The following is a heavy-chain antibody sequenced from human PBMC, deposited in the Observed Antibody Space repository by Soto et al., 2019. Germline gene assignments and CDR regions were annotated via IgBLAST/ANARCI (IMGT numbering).Heavy chain of an antibody. V-gene: IGHV3-48*02. CDR1: GFTFSDYG. D-gene: IGHD1-26*01. CDR3: ARESYHDAFDI. CDR2: ISSGSQTI. J-gene: IGHJ3*02. Sequence: GGSLRLSCAASGFTFSDYGMNWVRQAPGKGLEWISYISSGSQTIYYTDSVKGRFTISRDNAKNPLYLQMLSLRDEDMAVYYCARESYHDAFDIWGQGTMVTVSS.